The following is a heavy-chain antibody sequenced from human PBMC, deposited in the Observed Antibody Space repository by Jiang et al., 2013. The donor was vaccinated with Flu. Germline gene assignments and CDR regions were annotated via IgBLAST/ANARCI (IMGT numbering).Heavy chain of an antibody. J-gene: IGHJ5*02. Sequence: TFTSHGISWVRQAPGQGLEWMGWISAYNGNTNYAQKLQGRVTMTTDTSTSTAYMELRSLRSDDTAVYYCARVEGATGSIGFWFDPWGQGTLVTVSS. D-gene: IGHD1-26*01. V-gene: IGHV1-18*01. CDR2: ISAYNGNT. CDR1: TFTSHG. CDR3: ARVEGATGSIGFWFDP.